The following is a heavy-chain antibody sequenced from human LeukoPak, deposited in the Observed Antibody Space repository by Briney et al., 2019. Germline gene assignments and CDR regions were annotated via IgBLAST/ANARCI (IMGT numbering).Heavy chain of an antibody. CDR1: GFTFSSYS. Sequence: GGSLRLSCAASGFTFSSYSMNWVRQAPGKGLEWVSSISSSSHYIYHADSVKGRFTISRDNAKNSLYLQMNSLRVEDTAVYYXXRXIAGXXLLDYWGQGTLVTVSS. V-gene: IGHV3-21*01. J-gene: IGHJ4*02. CDR2: ISSSSHYI. D-gene: IGHD5-12*01. CDR3: XRXIAGXXLLDY.